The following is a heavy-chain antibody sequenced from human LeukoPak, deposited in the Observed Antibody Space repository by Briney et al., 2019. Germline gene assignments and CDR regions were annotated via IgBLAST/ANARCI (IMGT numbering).Heavy chain of an antibody. CDR3: ARESGYHGSGFDP. J-gene: IGHJ5*02. CDR1: GFTVSRNY. V-gene: IGHV3-66*01. D-gene: IGHD3-10*01. Sequence: GGSLRLSCGASGFTVSRNYMSWVRQAPGKGLEWVSVIYSGGRTYYADSVKGRFTISRDNSKNTLYLQMNSLRDEDTAVYYCARESGYHGSGFDPWGQGTLVTVSS. CDR2: IYSGGRT.